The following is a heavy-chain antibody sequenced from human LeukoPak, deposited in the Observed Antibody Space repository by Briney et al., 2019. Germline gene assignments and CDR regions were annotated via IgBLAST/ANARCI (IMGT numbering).Heavy chain of an antibody. D-gene: IGHD2-15*01. CDR1: GYTYTSYG. CDR3: ARAAVGGGYWYFDL. Sequence: ASVKVSCKASGYTYTSYGISWVRQAPGQGLEWMGWISAYNGNTNYVQKLQGRVTMTTDTSTSTAYMELRSLRSDDTAVYYCARAAVGGGYWYFDLWGRGTLVTVSS. CDR2: ISAYNGNT. V-gene: IGHV1-18*01. J-gene: IGHJ2*01.